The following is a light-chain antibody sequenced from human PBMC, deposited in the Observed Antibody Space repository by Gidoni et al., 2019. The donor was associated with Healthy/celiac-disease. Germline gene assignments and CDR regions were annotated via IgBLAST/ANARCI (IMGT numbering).Light chain of an antibody. Sequence: EIVMTQSPATLSVSPGERATLSSRASQSVSSNLAWYQQKPGQAPRLLIYGASTRATGSPARFSGSGSGTEFTLTISSLQSEDFAVYYCQQYNNWPPGLTFGGGTKVEIK. V-gene: IGKV3-15*01. CDR3: QQYNNWPPGLT. J-gene: IGKJ4*01. CDR2: GAS. CDR1: QSVSSN.